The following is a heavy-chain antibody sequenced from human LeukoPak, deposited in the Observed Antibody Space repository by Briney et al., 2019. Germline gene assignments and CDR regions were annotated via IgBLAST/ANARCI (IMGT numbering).Heavy chain of an antibody. Sequence: GGSMRLSCAASGFTFSSYSMNWVRQAPGKGLEWVSGIGGSGGSTYYTDSVKGRFTISRDSSKNTLYLQMNSLRDEDTAVYYCAKDNGYYDILEELDYWGQGTLVTVSS. V-gene: IGHV3-23*01. CDR1: GFTFSSYS. D-gene: IGHD3-9*01. CDR3: AKDNGYYDILEELDY. CDR2: IGGSGGST. J-gene: IGHJ4*02.